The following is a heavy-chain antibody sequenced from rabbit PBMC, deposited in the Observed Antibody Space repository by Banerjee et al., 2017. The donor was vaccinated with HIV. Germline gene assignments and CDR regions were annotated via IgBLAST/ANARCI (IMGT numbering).Heavy chain of an antibody. V-gene: IGHV1S45*01. CDR3: ARSGYGGGDYANL. D-gene: IGHD2-1*01. Sequence: EESGGDLVKPEGSLTLTCTASGFSFSSSYWICWVRQAPGKGLEWIGYIDPVFGSTYYASWAKGRFTISKTSSTTVTLQMTSLTAADTATYFCARSGYGGGDYANLWGQGTLVTVS. CDR1: GFSFSSSYW. CDR2: IDPVFGST. J-gene: IGHJ4*01.